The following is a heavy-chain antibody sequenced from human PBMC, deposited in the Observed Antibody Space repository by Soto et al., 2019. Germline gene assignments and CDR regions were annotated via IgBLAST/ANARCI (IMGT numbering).Heavy chain of an antibody. Sequence: SVKVSCKASGGTFSSYTISWVRQAPGQGLEWMGRIIPTLGVANYAHKFQGRVTITADKSTSTAYMELSSLRSEDTAVYYCAINYYDTAPYWGQGTMVTVSS. J-gene: IGHJ3*01. CDR1: GGTFSSYT. CDR3: AINYYDTAPY. V-gene: IGHV1-69*02. D-gene: IGHD3-22*01. CDR2: IIPTLGVA.